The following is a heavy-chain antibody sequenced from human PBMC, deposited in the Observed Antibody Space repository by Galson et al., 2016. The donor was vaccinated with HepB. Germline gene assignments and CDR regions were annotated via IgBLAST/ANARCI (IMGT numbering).Heavy chain of an antibody. Sequence: SETLSLTCAVHGGSFSGYWSWIRQPPGKGLEWIGEINHSGSTNYNPSLKSRVTISVDASKNQISLKLSSMTAADTAVYYCERHCGGGSCYRAFEIWGQGTTVTVSS. CDR1: GGSFSGY. V-gene: IGHV4-34*01. J-gene: IGHJ3*02. D-gene: IGHD2-15*01. CDR3: ERHCGGGSCYRAFEI. CDR2: INHSGST.